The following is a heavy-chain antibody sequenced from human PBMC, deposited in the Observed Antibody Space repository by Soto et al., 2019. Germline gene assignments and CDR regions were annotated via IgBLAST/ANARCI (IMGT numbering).Heavy chain of an antibody. CDR3: ARDPADYYDSSGYYEAGAFDI. D-gene: IGHD3-22*01. Sequence: QVQLVESGGGVVQPGRSMRLSCAASGFTFSSYGMHWVRQAPGKGLEWVAVIWYDGSNKYYADSVKGRFTISRDNSKNTLYLQMDSLRAEDTAVYYCARDPADYYDSSGYYEAGAFDIWGQGTMVTVSS. J-gene: IGHJ3*02. CDR2: IWYDGSNK. CDR1: GFTFSSYG. V-gene: IGHV3-33*01.